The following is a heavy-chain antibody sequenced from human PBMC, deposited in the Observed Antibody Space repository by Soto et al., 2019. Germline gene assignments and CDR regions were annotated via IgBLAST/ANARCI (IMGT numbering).Heavy chain of an antibody. CDR1: GFSISTYGVG. V-gene: IGHV2-5*02. J-gene: IGHJ4*02. Sequence: QITLKESGQTLVKPTQTLTLTCTCSGFSISTYGVGVVWIRQTPGKALEWLALIYWDDDTRFSPSLTRRLAITKDTAKSQVVLTMTHMDPVDTATYYCAHRPGFSMAFDYWGPGSLVTVSS. CDR3: AHRPGFSMAFDY. CDR2: IYWDDDT. D-gene: IGHD3-10*01.